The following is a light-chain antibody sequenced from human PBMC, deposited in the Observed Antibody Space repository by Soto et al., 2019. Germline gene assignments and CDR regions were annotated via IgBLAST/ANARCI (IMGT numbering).Light chain of an antibody. CDR2: DAS. CDR3: QQYNNWPWT. V-gene: IGKV3-15*01. Sequence: EIVMRQSPSTLSVSAGEGATLSCRASQGIGDSLAWYQQKPGQAPRLLIYDASTRASGVPTRFSGSRSGAEFTVTISSLQSEDFAVYYCQQYNNWPWTFGPGTKVDIK. CDR1: QGIGDS. J-gene: IGKJ1*01.